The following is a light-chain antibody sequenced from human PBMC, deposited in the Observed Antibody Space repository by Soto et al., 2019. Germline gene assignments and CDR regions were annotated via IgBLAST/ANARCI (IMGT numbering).Light chain of an antibody. Sequence: QSVLTQPPSVSGAPGQRVTISCTGSSSNIGAGYDVHWYQQLPGTAPKLLIYGNNNRPSGVPDRFSGSKSGTSASLAITGLQAEDEADYYCQSYDSSLSGPVFGGGTKVTVL. CDR1: SSNIGAGYD. CDR2: GNN. CDR3: QSYDSSLSGPV. J-gene: IGLJ2*01. V-gene: IGLV1-40*01.